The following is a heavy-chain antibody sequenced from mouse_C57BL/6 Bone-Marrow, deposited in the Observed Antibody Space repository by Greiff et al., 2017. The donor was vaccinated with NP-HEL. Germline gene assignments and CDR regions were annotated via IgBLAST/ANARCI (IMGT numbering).Heavy chain of an antibody. CDR1: GYTFTSYW. CDR3: ASSNYVDY. V-gene: IGHV1-64*01. CDR2: INPNSGST. J-gene: IGHJ2*01. Sequence: QVQLQQPGAELVKPGASVKLSCKASGYTFTSYWMHWVKQRPGQGLEWIGMINPNSGSTNYNEKFKRKATLTVDKSSSTAYMQLSSLTSEDSAVSFCASSNYVDYWGQGTTLTVSS.